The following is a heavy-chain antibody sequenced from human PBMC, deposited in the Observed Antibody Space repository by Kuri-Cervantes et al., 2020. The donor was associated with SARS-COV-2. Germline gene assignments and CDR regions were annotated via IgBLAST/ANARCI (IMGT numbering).Heavy chain of an antibody. CDR2: IYSGGST. V-gene: IGHV3-53*01. CDR1: GFTVSSNY. J-gene: IGHJ3*02. Sequence: GGSLRLSCAASGFTVSSNYMSWVRQAPGKGLEWVSVIYSGGSTYYADSVKGRFTISRDNSKNTLYLQMNSLRAEDTAVYYCARLVFVDAFDIWGQGTMVTVSS. CDR3: ARLVFVDAFDI. D-gene: IGHD2-2*01.